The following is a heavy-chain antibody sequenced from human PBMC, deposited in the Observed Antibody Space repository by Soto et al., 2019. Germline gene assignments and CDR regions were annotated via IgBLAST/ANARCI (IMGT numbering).Heavy chain of an antibody. CDR3: ATMTNVLRLLEWLLRRYYYYGMYX. CDR1: GYTLTGLS. CDR2: FDPEDGET. D-gene: IGHD3-3*01. Sequence: ASVKVSSNVAGYTLTGLSMHWVRQAPGKGIEWMGVFDPEDGETIYAQKFQGRVTMTEDTSTDTAYMELSSLRSEDTAVYYCATMTNVLRLLEWLLRRYYYYGMYXSGQGT. J-gene: IGHJ6*02. V-gene: IGHV1-24*01.